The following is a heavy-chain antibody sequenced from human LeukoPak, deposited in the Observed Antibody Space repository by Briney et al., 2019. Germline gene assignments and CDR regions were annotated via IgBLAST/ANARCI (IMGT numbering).Heavy chain of an antibody. J-gene: IGHJ6*03. V-gene: IGHV1-69*05. CDR2: IIPIFGTA. Sequence: ASVKVSCKASGGTFSSYAISWVRQAPGQGLEWMGGIIPIFGTANYAQKFQGRVTITTDESTSTAYMELSSLRSEDTAVYYCARVSAQAYYYYYYMDVWGKGTTVTVSS. CDR1: GGTFSSYA. CDR3: ARVSAQAYYYYYYMDV. D-gene: IGHD2/OR15-2a*01.